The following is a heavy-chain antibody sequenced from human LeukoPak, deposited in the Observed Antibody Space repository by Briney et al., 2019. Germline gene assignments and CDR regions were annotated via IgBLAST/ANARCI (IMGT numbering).Heavy chain of an antibody. V-gene: IGHV5-51*01. CDR2: IYPGDSDT. Sequence: GESLKISCRGSGYSFTTYWIGWVRQMPGKGLEWMGIIYPGDSDTRYSPSFQGQVTISVDKSISTAYLQWSSLKASDTAMYYCARGRVIFGVGMDVWGQGTTVTVSS. D-gene: IGHD3-3*01. CDR3: ARGRVIFGVGMDV. J-gene: IGHJ6*02. CDR1: GYSFTTYW.